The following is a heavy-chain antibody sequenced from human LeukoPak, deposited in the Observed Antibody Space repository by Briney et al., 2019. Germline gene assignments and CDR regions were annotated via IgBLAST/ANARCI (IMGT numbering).Heavy chain of an antibody. CDR3: ARTKYDFWSGYHGMDV. CDR2: ISSSGSTI. CDR1: GFTFSSYE. V-gene: IGHV3-48*03. D-gene: IGHD3-3*01. Sequence: GGSLRLSCAASGFTFSSYEMNWVRQAPGKGLEWVSYISSSGSTIYYADSVKGRFTISRDNAKNSPYLQMNSLRAEDTAVYYCARTKYDFWSGYHGMDVWGQGTTVTVSS. J-gene: IGHJ6*02.